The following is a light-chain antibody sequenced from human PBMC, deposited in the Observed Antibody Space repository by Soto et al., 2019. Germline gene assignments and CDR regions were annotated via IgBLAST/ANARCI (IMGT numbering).Light chain of an antibody. Sequence: EIVLTQSPATLSLSPGERATLSCSASQSVTSYLAWYQQKPGQAPRLLIYDASSRATGIPARFSGSGSGTDFTLTISSLEPEDFAVYYCQQRSNWPPITFGQGTRLEIK. CDR3: QQRSNWPPIT. CDR1: QSVTSY. CDR2: DAS. J-gene: IGKJ5*01. V-gene: IGKV3-11*01.